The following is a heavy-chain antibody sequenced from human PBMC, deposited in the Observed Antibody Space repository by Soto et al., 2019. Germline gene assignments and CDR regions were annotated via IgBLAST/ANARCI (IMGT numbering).Heavy chain of an antibody. CDR1: CGSMINYF. J-gene: IGHJ4*02. V-gene: IGHV4-59*01. D-gene: IGHD6-13*01. Sequence: PSETLSLTCTLSCGSMINYFWTWIRQPPGKGLEWIGYIHYSGATSFFPSYNPSLRGRVTISEDTSKNQFSLKLLSVTTADTAVYFCAAGEASSRNLAPYYLDFWGQGTLVTVSS. CDR3: AAGEASSRNLAPYYLDF. CDR2: IHYSGATSFFP.